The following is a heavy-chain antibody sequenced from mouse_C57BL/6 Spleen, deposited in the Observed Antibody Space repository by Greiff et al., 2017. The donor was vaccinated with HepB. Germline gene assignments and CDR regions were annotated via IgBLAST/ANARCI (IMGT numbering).Heavy chain of an antibody. CDR3: ARGGNHGEGDYYAMDY. CDR1: GYSFTDYN. V-gene: IGHV1-39*01. J-gene: IGHJ4*01. CDR2: INPNYGTT. D-gene: IGHD2-1*01. Sequence: EVQLQQSGPELVKPGASVKISCKASGYSFTDYNMNWVKQSNGKSLEWIGVINPNYGTTSYNQKFKGKATLTVDQSSRPAYMQLISLTSEDSAVYYCARGGNHGEGDYYAMDYWGQGTSVTVSS.